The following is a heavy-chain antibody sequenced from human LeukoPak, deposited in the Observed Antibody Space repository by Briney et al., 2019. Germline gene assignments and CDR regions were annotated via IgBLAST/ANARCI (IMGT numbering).Heavy chain of an antibody. CDR2: VKGDEIST. CDR1: GFTFTDFW. Sequence: GGSLRLSCAASGFTFTDFWMHWVRQAPGGGLVWVSRVKGDEISTLYADSVKGRFTISRDNAKNNLYLQMNSLRADDTALYYCATGPYSAFEMWGQGTMVTVSS. D-gene: IGHD2-21*01. V-gene: IGHV3-74*01. CDR3: ATGPYSAFEM. J-gene: IGHJ3*02.